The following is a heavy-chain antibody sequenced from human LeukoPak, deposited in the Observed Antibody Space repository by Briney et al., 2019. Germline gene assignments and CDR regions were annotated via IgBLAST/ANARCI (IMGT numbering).Heavy chain of an antibody. Sequence: GASVKVSCKASGYTFTSYDINWVRQATGQGLEWVGWMNPNSGNTGYAQKFQGRVTITRNTSISTAYMELSGLRSEDTAVYYCASLWFGELKDAFDIWGQGTMVTVSS. CDR3: ASLWFGELKDAFDI. V-gene: IGHV1-8*03. CDR1: GYTFTSYD. CDR2: MNPNSGNT. J-gene: IGHJ3*02. D-gene: IGHD3-10*01.